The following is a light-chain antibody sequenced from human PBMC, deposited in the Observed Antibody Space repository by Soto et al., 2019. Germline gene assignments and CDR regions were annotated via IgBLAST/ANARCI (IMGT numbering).Light chain of an antibody. Sequence: QSALTQPASVSGSPGQSITISCTGTSSDVGGYDYVSWYQQYPGKAPKVLIYGVSNRPSGVPNRFSGSKSGNTASLTFSGLQAEDEADYYCSSHTSSGSLVFGTGTKVTVL. J-gene: IGLJ1*01. CDR2: GVS. CDR3: SSHTSSGSLV. V-gene: IGLV2-14*01. CDR1: SSDVGGYDY.